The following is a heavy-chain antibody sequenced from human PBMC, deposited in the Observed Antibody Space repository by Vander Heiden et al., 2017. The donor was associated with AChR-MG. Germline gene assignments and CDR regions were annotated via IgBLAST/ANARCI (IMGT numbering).Heavy chain of an antibody. Sequence: QAQLLQSVAEVKKPAASVSVSCKASGYTFNSYGISWVRQEPGQGVEWMGWISAYNGNTNYAQKLQGRVTMTTDTSTSTAYMELRSLRSDDTAVYYCAKDAFDIWGQGTMVTVSS. CDR1: GYTFNSYG. V-gene: IGHV1-18*01. J-gene: IGHJ3*02. CDR3: AKDAFDI. CDR2: ISAYNGNT.